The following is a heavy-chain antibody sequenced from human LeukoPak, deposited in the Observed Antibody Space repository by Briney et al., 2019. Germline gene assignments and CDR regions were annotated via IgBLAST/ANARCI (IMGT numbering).Heavy chain of an antibody. V-gene: IGHV3-23*01. CDR1: RFTCNTYA. CDR3: SRDKDYRTKVVFEP. CDR2: ISGSAGST. D-gene: IGHD1-14*01. Sequence: GGSLTLSCSAARFTCNTYAMSWLPQAQGQELEGVSTISGSAGSTYYADSVKCRFSISRDNSKNTLYLQMNSMRAEDTAVYYCSRDKDYRTKVVFEPWGQGTLVTVSS. J-gene: IGHJ5*02.